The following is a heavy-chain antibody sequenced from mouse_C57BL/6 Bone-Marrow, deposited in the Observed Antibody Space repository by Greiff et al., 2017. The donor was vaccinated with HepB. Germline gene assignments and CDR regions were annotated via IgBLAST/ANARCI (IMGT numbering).Heavy chain of an antibody. CDR2: IDPSDSYT. Sequence: QVQLQQPGAELVMPGASVKLSCKASGYTFTSYWMHWVKQRPGQGLEWIGEIDPSDSYTNYNKKFKGKSTLTVDKSSSTAYMQLSSLTSEDSAVYYCARSRGRQLSYWGQGTTLTVSS. V-gene: IGHV1-69*01. CDR1: GYTFTSYW. D-gene: IGHD3-2*02. CDR3: ARSRGRQLSY. J-gene: IGHJ2*01.